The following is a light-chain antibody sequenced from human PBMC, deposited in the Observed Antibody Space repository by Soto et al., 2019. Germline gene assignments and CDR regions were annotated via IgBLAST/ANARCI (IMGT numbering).Light chain of an antibody. CDR3: ASYTTTNIRL. J-gene: IGLJ1*01. CDR1: TTDIHDFNS. Sequence: QSVLTQPASVSGSPGQSITISCSGPTTDIHDFNSISWYQHHPGKAPKLIAYDVTRRPSGVSRRFSGSKSGLTASLTISGLQAEDEADYFCASYTTTNIRLFGTATKLTVL. CDR2: DVT. V-gene: IGLV2-14*01.